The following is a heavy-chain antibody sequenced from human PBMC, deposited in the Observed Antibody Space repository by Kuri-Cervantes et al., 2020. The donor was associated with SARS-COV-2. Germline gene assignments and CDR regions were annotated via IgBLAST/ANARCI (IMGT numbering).Heavy chain of an antibody. CDR3: ARDPTGYCSGGSCYSDSWFDP. CDR2: INHSGST. V-gene: IGHV4-34*01. CDR1: GGSFSGYY. D-gene: IGHD2-15*01. J-gene: IGHJ5*02. Sequence: SETLSLTCAVYGGSFSGYYWSWIRQPPGKGLEWIGEINHSGSTNYNPSLKSRVTISVDTSKNQFSLKLSSVTAADTAVYYCARDPTGYCSGGSCYSDSWFDPWGQGTLVTVSS.